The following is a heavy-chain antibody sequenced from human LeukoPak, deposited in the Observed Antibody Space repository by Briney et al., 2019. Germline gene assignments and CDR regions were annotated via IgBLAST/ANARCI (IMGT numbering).Heavy chain of an antibody. CDR2: IISILGIA. CDR1: GGTFSSYA. CDR3: ARGPYGEYSIDY. V-gene: IGHV1-69*04. J-gene: IGHJ4*02. Sequence: ASVKVSCTASGGTFSSYAISWVRQAPGQGREWMGRIISILGIANYAQKFQGRVTITADKSTSTANMELSSLRSEDTAVYYCARGPYGEYSIDYWGQGTLVTVSS. D-gene: IGHD4-17*01.